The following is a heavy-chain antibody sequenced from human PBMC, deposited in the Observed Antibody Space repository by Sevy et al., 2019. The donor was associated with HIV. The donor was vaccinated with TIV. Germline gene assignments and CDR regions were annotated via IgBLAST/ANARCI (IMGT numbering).Heavy chain of an antibody. CDR2: ISGGGDST. CDR3: AKEGPVATMSARSLYYFDY. Sequence: GESLKISCAASGFTFSNYAMSWVRQAPGKGLEWVSAISGGGDSTYYADSVKGRFTISRDNSKNTLYVQMNSLRAEDTAVYYCAKEGPVATMSARSLYYFDYWGQGALVTVSS. V-gene: IGHV3-23*01. D-gene: IGHD5-12*01. J-gene: IGHJ4*02. CDR1: GFTFSNYA.